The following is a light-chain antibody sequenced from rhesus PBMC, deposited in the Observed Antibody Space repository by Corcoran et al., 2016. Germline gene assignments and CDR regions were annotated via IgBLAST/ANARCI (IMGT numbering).Light chain of an antibody. Sequence: DIQMTQSPSALSASVGDRVTISCRASQNIYSNLAWYQQKPGKAPKLLIYAASILQTGIPYRFSGSGSGTDVTLTISSMQPEDSAAYYCQHYYDNPPLTFGGGTKVELK. CDR3: QHYYDNPPLT. V-gene: IGKV1S12*01. CDR1: QNIYSN. CDR2: AAS. J-gene: IGKJ4*01.